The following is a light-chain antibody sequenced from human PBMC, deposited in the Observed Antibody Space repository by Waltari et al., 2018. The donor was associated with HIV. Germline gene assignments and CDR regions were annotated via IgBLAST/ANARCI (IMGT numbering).Light chain of an antibody. J-gene: IGLJ1*01. CDR1: SLRRYS. CDR2: GKD. V-gene: IGLV3-19*01. CDR3: ESRHNNEKQHV. Sequence: SSELTQDPAVSVALGQTVRITCQGDSLRRYSANWYQQKPGQAPVVVMYGKDNRPSGIPARFSGSSSGNTGFLTITGAQAEDEADYYCESRHNNEKQHVFGTGTTVTV.